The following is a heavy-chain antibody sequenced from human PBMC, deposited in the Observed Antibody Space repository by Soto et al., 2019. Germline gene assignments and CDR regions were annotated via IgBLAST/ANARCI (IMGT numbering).Heavy chain of an antibody. Sequence: QVQLVQSGAEVKKPGASVKVSCKASGYTFTSYGISWVRQAPGQGLEWKGLISDYNGNTNYAQKLQGRVTMTTDTSTSTAYMELRSLRSDDRDVYYCASSSGSYWCYGMDVWGQGTTVTVSS. V-gene: IGHV1-18*01. CDR1: GYTFTSYG. CDR2: ISDYNGNT. D-gene: IGHD1-26*01. J-gene: IGHJ6*02. CDR3: ASSSGSYWCYGMDV.